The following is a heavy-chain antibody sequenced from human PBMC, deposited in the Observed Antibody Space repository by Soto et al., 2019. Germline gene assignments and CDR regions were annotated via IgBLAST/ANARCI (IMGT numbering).Heavy chain of an antibody. CDR2: ISGSGGST. CDR1: GFTFSSYA. J-gene: IGHJ4*02. V-gene: IGHV3-23*01. CDR3: AKVPGYCSGGSCYAFDY. D-gene: IGHD2-15*01. Sequence: PGGSLRLSCAASGFTFSSYAMSWVRQAPGKGLEWVSAISGSGGSTYYADSVKGRFTISRDNSKNTLYLQMNSLRAEDTAVYYCAKVPGYCSGGSCYAFDYWGQGTLVTVS.